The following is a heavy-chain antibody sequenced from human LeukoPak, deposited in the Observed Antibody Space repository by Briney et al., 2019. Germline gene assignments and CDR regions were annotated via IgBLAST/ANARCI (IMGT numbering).Heavy chain of an antibody. CDR2: IIPILGIA. CDR3: ARATCSGGSCYHYYYYYYGMDV. CDR1: GYTLTSYY. Sequence: ASVKVSCKASGYTLTSYYMHWVRQAPGQGLEWMGRIIPILGIANYAQKFQGRVTITADKSTSTAYMELSSLRSEDTAVYYCARATCSGGSCYHYYYYYYGMDVWGQGTTVTVSS. D-gene: IGHD2-15*01. J-gene: IGHJ6*02. V-gene: IGHV1-69*04.